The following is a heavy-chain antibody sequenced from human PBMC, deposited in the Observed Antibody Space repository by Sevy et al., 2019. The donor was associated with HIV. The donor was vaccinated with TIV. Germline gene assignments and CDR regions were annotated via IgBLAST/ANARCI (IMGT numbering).Heavy chain of an antibody. J-gene: IGHJ5*01. CDR1: GFTFRSFS. Sequence: GGSLRLSCVASGFTFRSFSMHWVRQAPGKGLEWVAAIWYDGRTERYADSVQGRFTISRDNSKKTLHLQMNSLRAEDTALYYCARDAARVIVPTAGFDSWGQGTLDTVSS. CDR3: ARDAARVIVPTAGFDS. D-gene: IGHD1-1*01. V-gene: IGHV3-33*01. CDR2: IWYDGRTE.